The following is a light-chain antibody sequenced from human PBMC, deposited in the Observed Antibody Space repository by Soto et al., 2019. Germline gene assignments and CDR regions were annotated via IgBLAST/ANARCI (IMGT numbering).Light chain of an antibody. Sequence: DIQMTQSPSTLSASVGDRVTITCRASQSLSSWLAWYQQKPGKAPKLLISKASSLESGAPSRFSGSGSGTEFTLTISTLQPDDFATYYCQQYHTYPSTFGQGTKVEIK. CDR3: QQYHTYPST. CDR1: QSLSSW. CDR2: KAS. V-gene: IGKV1-5*03. J-gene: IGKJ1*01.